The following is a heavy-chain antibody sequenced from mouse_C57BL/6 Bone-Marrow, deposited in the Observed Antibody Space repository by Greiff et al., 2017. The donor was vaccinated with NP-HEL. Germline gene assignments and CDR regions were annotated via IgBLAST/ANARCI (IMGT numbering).Heavy chain of an antibody. J-gene: IGHJ2*01. V-gene: IGHV1-55*01. Sequence: QVQLQQPGAELVKPGASVKMSCTASGYTFTSYWITWVKQRPGQGLEWIGDIYPGSGSTNYNEKFKSKATLTVDTSSSTADMQLSSLTSEDSAVYYCARGRGTPDYWGQGTTLTVSS. CDR3: ARGRGTPDY. CDR1: GYTFTSYW. CDR2: IYPGSGST. D-gene: IGHD3-3*01.